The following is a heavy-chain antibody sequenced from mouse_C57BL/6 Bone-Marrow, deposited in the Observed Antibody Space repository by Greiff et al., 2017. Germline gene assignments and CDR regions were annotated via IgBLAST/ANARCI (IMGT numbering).Heavy chain of an antibody. CDR1: GYAFSSSW. CDR2: IYPGDGDT. CDR3: AKGYFDV. J-gene: IGHJ1*03. Sequence: QVQLKESGPELVKPGASVKISCKVSGYAFSSSWMNWVKQRPGTGLEWIGRIYPGDGDTNYNGKFKGKATLTADKSSSTAYMQLSSLTSEDSAVYFCAKGYFDVWGTGTTVTVSS. V-gene: IGHV1-82*01.